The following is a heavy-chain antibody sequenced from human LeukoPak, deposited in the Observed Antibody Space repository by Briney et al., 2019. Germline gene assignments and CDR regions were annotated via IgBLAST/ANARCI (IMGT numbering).Heavy chain of an antibody. CDR3: ARAQYCSGGGCYSPLDY. J-gene: IGHJ4*02. CDR1: GFTVSSNY. V-gene: IGHV3-53*01. D-gene: IGHD2-15*01. Sequence: TGGSLRLSCAASGFTVSSNYMSWVRQAPGKGLEWTSLIYSGGNTYYADSVKGRFTISRDNSKNTLYLQMNYLRAEDTAVYYCARAQYCSGGGCYSPLDYWGQGTLVTVSS. CDR2: IYSGGNT.